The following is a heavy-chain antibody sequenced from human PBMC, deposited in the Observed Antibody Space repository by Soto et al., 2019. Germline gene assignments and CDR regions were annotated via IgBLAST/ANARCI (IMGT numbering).Heavy chain of an antibody. D-gene: IGHD3-10*01. CDR2: INRSGGT. CDR1: GGSFSDYH. CDR3: ANLNFGSGSYST. V-gene: IGHV4-34*01. J-gene: IGHJ4*02. Sequence: SETLSLTCAVYGGSFSDYHWSWIRQPPGKGLEWIGEINRSGGTNYNPSLESRVTISIDTSKNQFSLKLSSVTAADTAVYYCANLNFGSGSYSTWGQGALVTVSS.